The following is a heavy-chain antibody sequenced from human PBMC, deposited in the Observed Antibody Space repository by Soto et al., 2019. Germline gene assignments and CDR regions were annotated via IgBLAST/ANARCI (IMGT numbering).Heavy chain of an antibody. CDR1: GGSISSYY. Sequence: QVQLQESGPGLVKPSETLSLTCTVSGGSISSYYWSWIRQPAGKGLEWIGRIYTSGSTNYNPSLKSRVTMSVDTSKNQFSPKLSSVTAADTAVYYCARFMVRGIGYYYYGMDVWGQGTTVTVSS. J-gene: IGHJ6*02. D-gene: IGHD3-10*01. CDR2: IYTSGST. V-gene: IGHV4-4*07. CDR3: ARFMVRGIGYYYYGMDV.